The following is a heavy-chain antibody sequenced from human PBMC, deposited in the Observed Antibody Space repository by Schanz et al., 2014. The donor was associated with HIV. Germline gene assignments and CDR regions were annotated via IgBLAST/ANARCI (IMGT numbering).Heavy chain of an antibody. J-gene: IGHJ4*02. D-gene: IGHD3-10*02. CDR1: GFTFSSYG. CDR3: AQEDVPNDC. CDR2: IGSGGGRT. V-gene: IGHV3-23*01. Sequence: EVQLLESGGGLVQPGGSLRLSCAASGFTFSSYGMSWVRQAPGKGLEWVSLIGSGGGRTYYADSVKGRFTISRDNSKNTVYLQMDSLRAEDTAVYFCAQEDVPNDCWGQGTLVTVSS.